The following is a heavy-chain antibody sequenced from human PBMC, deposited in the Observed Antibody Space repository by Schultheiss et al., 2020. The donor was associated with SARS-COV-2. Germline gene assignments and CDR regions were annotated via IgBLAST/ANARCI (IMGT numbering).Heavy chain of an antibody. CDR1: GYTFTSYY. V-gene: IGHV1/OR15-3*02. CDR2: INAGDGNT. Sequence: ASVKVSCKASGYTFTSYYLHWVRQAPGQGLEWMGWINAGDGNTKYSQKFQGRVTITRDTFATTAYMELSSLRSEDTAIYYCAKAPWGIGDGSWGQGTLVTVSS. J-gene: IGHJ5*02. CDR3: AKAPWGIGDGS. D-gene: IGHD3-10*01.